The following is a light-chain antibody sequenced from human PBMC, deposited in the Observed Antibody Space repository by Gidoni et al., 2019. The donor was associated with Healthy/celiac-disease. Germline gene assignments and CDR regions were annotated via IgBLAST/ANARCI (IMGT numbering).Light chain of an antibody. V-gene: IGKV3-11*01. CDR3: QQRSNWPPWT. Sequence: EIVLTQSPATLSLSPGERATLSCRASQSVISYLAWYQQKPGQAPRLLIYDASNRATGLPARFSGSGSGTDFTLTISSLEPEDFAVYYCQQRSNWPPWTFGQGTKVEIK. J-gene: IGKJ1*01. CDR1: QSVISY. CDR2: DAS.